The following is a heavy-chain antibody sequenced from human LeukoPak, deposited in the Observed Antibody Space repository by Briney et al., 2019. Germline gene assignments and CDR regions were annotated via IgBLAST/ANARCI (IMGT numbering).Heavy chain of an antibody. CDR3: ARGPYDSSGYRFDY. J-gene: IGHJ4*02. Sequence: GGSLRLSCAASGFTFSSYWMTWVRQAPGKGLEWVANIKQDGSEQYYVDSVKGRFTISRDNAKNSLYVQMNSLRAEDTAVYYCARGPYDSSGYRFDYWGQGTLVTVSS. V-gene: IGHV3-7*01. D-gene: IGHD3-22*01. CDR1: GFTFSSYW. CDR2: IKQDGSEQ.